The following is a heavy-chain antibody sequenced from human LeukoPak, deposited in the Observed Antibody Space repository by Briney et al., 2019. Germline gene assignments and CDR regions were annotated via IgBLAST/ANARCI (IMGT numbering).Heavy chain of an antibody. J-gene: IGHJ3*02. CDR3: ARDLPYYYDSSGYYYVGGDDAFDI. CDR2: IYTSGST. V-gene: IGHV4-4*07. D-gene: IGHD3-22*01. Sequence: SETLSLTCTVSGGSISNYYWSWIRQPAGKGLEWIGRIYTSGSTNYNPSLKSRVTMSVDTSKNQFSLKLSSVTAADTAVYYCARDLPYYYDSSGYYYVGGDDAFDIWGQGTMDTVSS. CDR1: GGSISNYY.